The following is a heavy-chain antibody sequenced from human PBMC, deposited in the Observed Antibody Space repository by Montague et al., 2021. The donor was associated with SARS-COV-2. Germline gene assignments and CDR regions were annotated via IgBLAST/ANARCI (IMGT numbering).Heavy chain of an antibody. CDR2: PYYRYKWYS. V-gene: IGHV6-1*01. J-gene: IGHJ3*02. Sequence: CAISGDSVLELSRTSEWHTHAPPSGLELLGRPYYRYKWYSDYAESFKRXLVITPDTSKNQVSLQLNSVIPEDTAVYFCASSGITLTGLDAFDIWGQGTMVTVSS. D-gene: IGHD3-9*01. CDR3: ASSGITLTGLDAFDI. CDR1: GDSVLELSRT.